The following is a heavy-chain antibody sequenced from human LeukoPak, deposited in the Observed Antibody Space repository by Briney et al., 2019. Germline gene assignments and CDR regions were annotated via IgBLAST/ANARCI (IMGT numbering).Heavy chain of an antibody. D-gene: IGHD6-13*01. CDR3: ARTHAAAGMSVDY. CDR1: GFTFSDYY. V-gene: IGHV3-11*01. J-gene: IGHJ4*02. CDR2: ISSSGNTR. Sequence: PGGSLRLSCAASGFTFSDYYMSWIRQAPGKGLEWVSYISSSGNTRYYADSVKGRFTTSRDIAKNSLYLQMNSLRAEDTAVYYCARTHAAAGMSVDYWGQGTLVTVSS.